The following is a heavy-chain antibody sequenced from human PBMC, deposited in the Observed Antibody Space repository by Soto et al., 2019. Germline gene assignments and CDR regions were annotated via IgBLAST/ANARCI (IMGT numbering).Heavy chain of an antibody. CDR1: GGSISSYY. Sequence: SETLSLTCTVSGGSISSYYWIWIRQPPGKGLEWIGYIYYSGSTNYNPSLKSRVTISVDTSKNQFSLKLSSVTAADTAVYYCARGGGYSYGFYFDYWGQGTLVTVSS. V-gene: IGHV4-59*01. CDR3: ARGGGYSYGFYFDY. CDR2: IYYSGST. D-gene: IGHD5-18*01. J-gene: IGHJ4*02.